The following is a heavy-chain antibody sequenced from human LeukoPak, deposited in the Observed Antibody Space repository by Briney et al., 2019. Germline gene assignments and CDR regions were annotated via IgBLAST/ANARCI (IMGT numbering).Heavy chain of an antibody. CDR3: ARASPGWSSGWYREKDHLDY. Sequence: GGSLRLSCAASGFTFSSYWMSWVRQAPGKGLEWVANIKQDGSEKYYVDSVKGRFTISRDNAKNSLYLQMNSLRAEDTAVYYCARASPGWSSGWYREKDHLDYWGQGTLVTVSS. D-gene: IGHD6-19*01. CDR1: GFTFSSYW. J-gene: IGHJ4*02. V-gene: IGHV3-7*01. CDR2: IKQDGSEK.